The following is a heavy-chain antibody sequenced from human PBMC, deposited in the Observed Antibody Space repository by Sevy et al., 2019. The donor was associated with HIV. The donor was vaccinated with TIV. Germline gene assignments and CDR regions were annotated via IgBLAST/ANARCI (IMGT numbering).Heavy chain of an antibody. CDR1: GFTFDEYA. V-gene: IGHV3-9*01. J-gene: IGHJ6*02. D-gene: IGHD2-15*01. CDR2: IRWREFSG. CDR3: ARSKVCSVYHYYGMDV. Sequence: GGSLRLSCQTFGFTFDEYAMHWVRQAPGKGLEWVASIRWREFSGDYADSVKGRFLISRDNTKSSLSLQMNSLRPDDTAVYYCARSKVCSVYHYYGMDVWAPGTTVTVSS.